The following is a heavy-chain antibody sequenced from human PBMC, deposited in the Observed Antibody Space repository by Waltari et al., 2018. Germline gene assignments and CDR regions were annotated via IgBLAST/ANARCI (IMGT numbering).Heavy chain of an antibody. Sequence: EVQLVQSGAEVKKPGATVKISCKVSGYTFTDYYMHWVQQAPGKGLEWMGLVDPEDGETIYAEKFQGRVTITADTSTDTAYMELSSLRSEDTAVYYCARGYDSSGSLHSWYFDLWGRGTLVTVSS. CDR2: VDPEDGET. J-gene: IGHJ2*01. D-gene: IGHD3-22*01. CDR1: GYTFTDYY. CDR3: ARGYDSSGSLHSWYFDL. V-gene: IGHV1-69-2*01.